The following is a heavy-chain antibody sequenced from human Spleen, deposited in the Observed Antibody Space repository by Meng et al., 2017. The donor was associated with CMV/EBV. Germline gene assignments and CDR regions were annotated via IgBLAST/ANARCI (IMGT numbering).Heavy chain of an antibody. CDR2: IIAIFGTA. Sequence: TLRRYSSSWVRQDPGQGLEWMGGIIAIFGTANYAQKFQGRVTMTTDISTNTAYMELRSVRSDDTAVYYCARDPRFLEWLSQGHSLDYWGQGTLVTVSS. V-gene: IGHV1-69*05. CDR1: TLRRYS. CDR3: ARDPRFLEWLSQGHSLDY. D-gene: IGHD3-3*01. J-gene: IGHJ4*02.